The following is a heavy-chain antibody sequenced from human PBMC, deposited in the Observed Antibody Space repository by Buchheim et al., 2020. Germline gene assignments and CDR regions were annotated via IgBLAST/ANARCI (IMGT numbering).Heavy chain of an antibody. V-gene: IGHV2-70*04. CDR1: GFSLSTSGVR. Sequence: QGALKESGPALVKPTQTLTLTCTFSGFSLSTSGVRVSWVRQPPGKALEWLARIDWNDGKFYSSSLKTRLTISKDTSKNQVCLTMTNMDPVDTATYYCARMIWWSHDCWGQGTL. CDR3: ARMIWWSHDC. J-gene: IGHJ4*02. CDR2: IDWNDGK. D-gene: IGHD2-21*01.